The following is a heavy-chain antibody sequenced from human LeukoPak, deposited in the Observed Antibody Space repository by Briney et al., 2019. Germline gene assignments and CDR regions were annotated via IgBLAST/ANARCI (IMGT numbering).Heavy chain of an antibody. V-gene: IGHV7-4-1*02. J-gene: IGHJ5*02. CDR3: ARGRPDSSGYYYPIIWFDP. CDR1: GYTFTSYA. D-gene: IGHD3-22*01. CDR2: INTNTGNP. Sequence: ASVKVSCKASGYTFTSYAMNWVRQAPGQGLEWMGWINTNTGNPTYAQGFTGRFVFSLDTSVSTAYLQISSLKAEDTAVYYCARGRPDSSGYYYPIIWFDPWGQGTLVTVSS.